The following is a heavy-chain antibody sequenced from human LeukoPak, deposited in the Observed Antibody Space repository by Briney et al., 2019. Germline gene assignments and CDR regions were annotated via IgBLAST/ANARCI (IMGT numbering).Heavy chain of an antibody. V-gene: IGHV3-7*03. D-gene: IGHD4-17*01. CDR3: ARVRSTVTIARGFDI. Sequence: GGSLRLSCAASGFTFSTYWMTWVRQAPGKGLEWVANIKQDGSEKYSVDSVKGRFTISRENAKNSLYLQVNSLRAEDTAVYYCARVRSTVTIARGFDIWGQGTMVTVSS. CDR2: IKQDGSEK. CDR1: GFTFSTYW. J-gene: IGHJ3*02.